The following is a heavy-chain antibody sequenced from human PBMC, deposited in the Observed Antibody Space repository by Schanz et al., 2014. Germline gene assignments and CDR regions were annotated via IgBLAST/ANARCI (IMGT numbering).Heavy chain of an antibody. CDR3: ARGGGPEDVFDI. Sequence: QVQLVQSGAEVKKPGASVKVSCKASGYTFVSYSMHWVRQAPGQGLEWMGWMNPDSGNTGYAQKFQGRVTMTRNTSISTAYMELSSLRSDDTAVYYCARGGGPEDVFDIWGQGTILTVSS. CDR1: GYTFVSYS. V-gene: IGHV1-8*02. J-gene: IGHJ3*02. CDR2: MNPDSGNT.